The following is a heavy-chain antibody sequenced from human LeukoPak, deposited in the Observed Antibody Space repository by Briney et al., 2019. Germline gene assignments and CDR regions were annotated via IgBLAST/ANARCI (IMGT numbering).Heavy chain of an antibody. Sequence: PGGSLRLSCAASGFTFSSYGMHWVRQAPGKGLEWVAVIWYDGSNKYYAGSVKGRFTISRDNSKNTLYLQMNSLRAEDTAVYYCASGHCGGDCYSSYWGQGTLVTVSS. CDR1: GFTFSSYG. CDR3: ASGHCGGDCYSSY. CDR2: IWYDGSNK. D-gene: IGHD2-21*02. J-gene: IGHJ4*02. V-gene: IGHV3-33*01.